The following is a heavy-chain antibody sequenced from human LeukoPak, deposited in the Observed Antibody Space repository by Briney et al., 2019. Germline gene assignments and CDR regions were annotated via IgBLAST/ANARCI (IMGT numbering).Heavy chain of an antibody. J-gene: IGHJ5*02. Sequence: KPSETLSLTCAVSGYSISSGYQWAWIRQPPGKTLEWIGSIYHSGGAHYNPSLKSRVTISVDTSNNQFSLRLSSVTAADTAVYYCARDPRWLTPDCSSTSCYENYFDPWGQGTLVTVSS. CDR3: ARDPRWLTPDCSSTSCYENYFDP. CDR2: IYHSGGA. D-gene: IGHD2-2*01. V-gene: IGHV4-38-2*02. CDR1: GYSISSGYQ.